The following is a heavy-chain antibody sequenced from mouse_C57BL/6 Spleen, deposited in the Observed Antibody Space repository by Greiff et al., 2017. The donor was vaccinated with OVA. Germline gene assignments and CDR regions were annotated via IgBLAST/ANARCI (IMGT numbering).Heavy chain of an antibody. Sequence: EVKVVESGGGLVQPGGSLSLSCAASGFTFTDYYMSWVRQPPGKALEWLGFIRNKANGYTTEYSASVKGRFTISRDNSQSILYLQMNALRAEDSATYYCARSSTMVSAWFAYWGQGTLVTVSA. J-gene: IGHJ3*01. CDR2: IRNKANGYTT. CDR1: GFTFTDYY. V-gene: IGHV7-3*01. D-gene: IGHD2-2*01. CDR3: ARSSTMVSAWFAY.